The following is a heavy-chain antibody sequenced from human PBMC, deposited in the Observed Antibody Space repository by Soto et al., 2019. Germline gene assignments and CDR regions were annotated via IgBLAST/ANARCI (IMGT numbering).Heavy chain of an antibody. CDR2: INAGNGNT. J-gene: IGHJ4*02. Sequence: SVKVSCKASGYTFTSYAMHWVRQAPGQRLEWMGWINAGNGNTKYSQKFQGRVTITRDTSASTAYMELSRLRSDDTAVYYCARNYYDSSDRDYLDYWGQGTPVTVSS. CDR3: ARNYYDSSDRDYLDY. V-gene: IGHV1-3*01. D-gene: IGHD3-22*01. CDR1: GYTFTSYA.